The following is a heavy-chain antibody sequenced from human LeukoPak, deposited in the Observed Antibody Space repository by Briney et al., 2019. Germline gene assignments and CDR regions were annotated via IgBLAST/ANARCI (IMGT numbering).Heavy chain of an antibody. CDR1: GDSISSHY. D-gene: IGHD5-12*01. Sequence: SETLSLTCTVSGDSISSHYWSWIRQPAGKGLEWIGRLYSCESTNFNPSLKSRGTISVDKSKNQFSLKLSSVTAADTAVYYCARDGRDNSGYETGAFDIWGQGTMVIVSS. V-gene: IGHV4-4*07. J-gene: IGHJ3*02. CDR3: ARDGRDNSGYETGAFDI. CDR2: LYSCEST.